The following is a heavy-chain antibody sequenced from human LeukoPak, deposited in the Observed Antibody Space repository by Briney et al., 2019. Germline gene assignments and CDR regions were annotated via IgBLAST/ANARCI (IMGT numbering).Heavy chain of an antibody. CDR1: GFDFYNFA. D-gene: IGHD1-14*01. CDR2: ISGDGFFTT. Sequence: GGSLRLSCAASGFDFYNFALSWVRQAPGRGLEWVSVISGDGFFTTKYAASVKGRFTISRDDSKNTVYLEMKTLRAEDTAIYYCAKRPDRNVAGPNYMEVWGKGTTVTVSS. V-gene: IGHV3-23*01. CDR3: AKRPDRNVAGPNYMEV. J-gene: IGHJ6*03.